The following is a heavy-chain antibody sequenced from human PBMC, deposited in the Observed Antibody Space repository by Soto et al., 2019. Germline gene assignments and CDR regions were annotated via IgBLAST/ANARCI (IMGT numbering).Heavy chain of an antibody. CDR2: ISYDGSNK. J-gene: IGHJ6*02. V-gene: IGHV3-30*18. Sequence: QVQLVESGGGVVQPGRSLRLSCAASGFTFSSYGMHWVRQAPGKGLEWVAVISYDGSNKYYADSVKGRFTISRDNSKNTLYLQMNSLRAEDTAVYYCAKDLPDYYYYYGMDVWGQGTTVTVSS. CDR1: GFTFSSYG. CDR3: AKDLPDYYYYYGMDV.